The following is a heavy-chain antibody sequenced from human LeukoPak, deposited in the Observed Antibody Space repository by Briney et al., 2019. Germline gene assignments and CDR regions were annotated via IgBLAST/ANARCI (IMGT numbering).Heavy chain of an antibody. CDR1: GFTFSSYA. CDR2: ISYDGSNK. Sequence: GGSLRLSCAASGFTFSSYAMHWVRQAPGKGLEWVAVISYDGSNKYYANSVKGRFTISRDNSKNTLYLQMNSLRGEDTAVYYCARALNAGETSYAMGDYRGQGTLVTVSS. J-gene: IGHJ4*02. CDR3: ARALNAGETSYAMGDY. D-gene: IGHD3-10*01. V-gene: IGHV3-30*04.